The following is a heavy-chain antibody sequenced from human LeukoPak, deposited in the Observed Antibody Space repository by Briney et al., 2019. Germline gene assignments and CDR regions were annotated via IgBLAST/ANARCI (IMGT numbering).Heavy chain of an antibody. D-gene: IGHD1-26*01. V-gene: IGHV4-59*01. CDR1: GGSISSYY. J-gene: IGHJ3*02. CDR3: ASTTVVGATTSPVLVDI. CDR2: IYYSGST. Sequence: SETLSLTCTVSGGSISSYYWSWIRQPPGKGLEWIGYIYYSGSTNYNPSLKSRVTISVDTSKNQFSLKLSSVTAADTAVYYCASTTVVGATTSPVLVDIWGQGTMVTVSS.